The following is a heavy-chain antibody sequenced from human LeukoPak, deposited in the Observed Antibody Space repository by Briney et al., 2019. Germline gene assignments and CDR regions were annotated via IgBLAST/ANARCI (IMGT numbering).Heavy chain of an antibody. J-gene: IGHJ4*02. D-gene: IGHD6-6*01. CDR3: ANEYSSSSAGDY. Sequence: PGGSLRLSCAASGFTFSSYGMHWVRQAPGKGLEWVAVISYDGSNKYYADSVKGRFTISRDNSKNTLYLQMNSLRAEDTAVYYCANEYSSSSAGDYWGQGTLVTVSS. CDR2: ISYDGSNK. CDR1: GFTFSSYG. V-gene: IGHV3-30*18.